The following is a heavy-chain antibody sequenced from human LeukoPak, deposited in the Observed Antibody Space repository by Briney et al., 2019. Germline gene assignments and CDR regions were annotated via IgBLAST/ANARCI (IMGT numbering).Heavy chain of an antibody. CDR1: GYTFTSYG. CDR3: ARDGPLYRSGSFWFDP. Sequence: ASVKVSCKASGYTFTSYGISWVRQAPGQGLEWMGWIGAYNGNTNYAQKLQGRVTMTTDTSTSTAYMELRSLRSDDTAVYYCARDGPLYRSGSFWFDPWGQGTLVTVSS. D-gene: IGHD3-10*01. CDR2: IGAYNGNT. J-gene: IGHJ5*02. V-gene: IGHV1-18*01.